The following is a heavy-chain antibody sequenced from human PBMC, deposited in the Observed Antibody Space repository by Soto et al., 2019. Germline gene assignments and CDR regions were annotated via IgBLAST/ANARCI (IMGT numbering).Heavy chain of an antibody. D-gene: IGHD6-13*01. Sequence: SETLSLTCTVSGGSISSSSYYWGWIRQPPGKGLEWIGSIYYSGSTYYNPSPKSRVTISVDTSKNQFSLKLSSVTAADTAVYYCARRGYSSSNNWFDPWGQGTLVTVSS. CDR3: ARRGYSSSNNWFDP. CDR2: IYYSGST. J-gene: IGHJ5*02. CDR1: GGSISSSSYY. V-gene: IGHV4-39*01.